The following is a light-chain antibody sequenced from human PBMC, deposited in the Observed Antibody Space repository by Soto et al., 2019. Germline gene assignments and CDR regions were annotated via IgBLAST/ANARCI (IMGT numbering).Light chain of an antibody. J-gene: IGLJ3*02. CDR2: LNSDGSH. CDR1: SGHSSYA. Sequence: QPVLTQSPSASASLGASVKLTCTLSSGHSSYAIAWHQQKPEKGPRYLMKLNSDGSHSKGDGIPDRFSGSSSGAERYLTISSLQSEDEADYYCQTWGTGIYGVFGGGTQLTVL. CDR3: QTWGTGIYGV. V-gene: IGLV4-69*02.